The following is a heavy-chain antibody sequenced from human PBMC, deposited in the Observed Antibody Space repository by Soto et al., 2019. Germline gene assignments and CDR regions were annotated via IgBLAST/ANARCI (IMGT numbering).Heavy chain of an antibody. CDR3: ARLDGGPRSSGWYWGTFDY. D-gene: IGHD6-19*01. J-gene: IGHJ4*02. CDR1: GGSISSSSYY. CDR2: SYYSGST. V-gene: IGHV4-39*01. Sequence: QLQLQESGPGLVKPSETLSLTCTVSGGSISSSSYYWGWIRQPPGKGLEWIGSSYYSGSTYYNPSLKSRVTISVDTSKNQFSLKLSSVTAADTAVYYCARLDGGPRSSGWYWGTFDYWGQGTLVTVSS.